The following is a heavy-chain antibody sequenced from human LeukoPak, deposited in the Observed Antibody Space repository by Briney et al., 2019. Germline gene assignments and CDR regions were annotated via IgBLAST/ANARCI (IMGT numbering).Heavy chain of an antibody. CDR2: ISSNGGRT. J-gene: IGHJ1*01. V-gene: IGHV3-64*01. CDR3: ATYYYDSGGFHFHH. CDR1: GFTFRSYG. D-gene: IGHD3-22*01. Sequence: GGSLRLSCAASGFTFRSYGMHWVRQAPGKGLEFVSAISSNGGRTYYANSVKGRFTISRDNSRNTLYLQMGSLRAEDMAVYYCATYYYDSGGFHFHHWGQGTLVTVSS.